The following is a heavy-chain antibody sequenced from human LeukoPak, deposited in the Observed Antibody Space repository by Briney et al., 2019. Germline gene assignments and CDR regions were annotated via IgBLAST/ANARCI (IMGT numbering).Heavy chain of an antibody. CDR1: GFTFSSYS. CDR3: ARDQQWPIVHYFDH. CDR2: ISSSSGTT. D-gene: IGHD6-19*01. Sequence: GGSLRLSCAASGFTFSSYSMNWVRQAPGKGLEWVSFISSSSGTTYYADSVKGRFTISRDNAKNSLYLQMNSLRDEDTAVYYCARDQQWPIVHYFDHWGQGILVTVSS. J-gene: IGHJ4*02. V-gene: IGHV3-48*02.